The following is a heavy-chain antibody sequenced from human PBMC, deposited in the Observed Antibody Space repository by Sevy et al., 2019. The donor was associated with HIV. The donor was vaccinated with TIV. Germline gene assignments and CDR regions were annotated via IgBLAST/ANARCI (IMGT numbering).Heavy chain of an antibody. CDR3: SMVITSYYYYGMDV. CDR2: ISSSSSYI. J-gene: IGHJ6*02. Sequence: LGGSLRLSCAASGFTFSSYSMNWVRQAPGKGLEWVSSISSSSSYIYYADTVKGRFTISRDNAKNSRYLQMNSLRAEDTAVYYCSMVITSYYYYGMDVWGQGTTVTVSS. V-gene: IGHV3-21*01. CDR1: GFTFSSYS. D-gene: IGHD3-22*01.